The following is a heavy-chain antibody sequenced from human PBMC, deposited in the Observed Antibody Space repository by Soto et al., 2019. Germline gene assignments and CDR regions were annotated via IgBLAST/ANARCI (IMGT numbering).Heavy chain of an antibody. Sequence: QMQLQESGPGLVKPSGTLSLTCAVSGGSISTSNWWSWVRQPPGKGLEWIGEVYRTGSTNYNPSLESRVIVSVDKSKNQFSLKLTSVTAADTAVYYCARARATIAAAAIFDCWGQGTLVTVSS. J-gene: IGHJ4*02. CDR1: GGSISTSNW. D-gene: IGHD6-13*01. CDR3: ARARATIAAAAIFDC. CDR2: VYRTGST. V-gene: IGHV4-4*02.